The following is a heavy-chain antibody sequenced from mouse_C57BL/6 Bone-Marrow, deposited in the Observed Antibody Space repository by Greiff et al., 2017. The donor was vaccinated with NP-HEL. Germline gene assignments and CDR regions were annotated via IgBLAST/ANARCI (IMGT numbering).Heavy chain of an antibody. Sequence: QVQLKQPGAELVKPGASVKLSCKASGYTFTSYWMQWVKQRPGQGLEWIGEIDPSDSYTNYNQKFKGKATLTVDTSSSTAYMQLSSLTSEDSAVYYCFTPWFAYWGQGTLVTVSA. CDR1: GYTFTSYW. V-gene: IGHV1-50*01. CDR2: IDPSDSYT. J-gene: IGHJ3*01. CDR3: FTPWFAY.